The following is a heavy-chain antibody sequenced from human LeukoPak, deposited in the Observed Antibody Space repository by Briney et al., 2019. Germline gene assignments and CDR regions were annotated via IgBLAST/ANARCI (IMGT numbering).Heavy chain of an antibody. Sequence: PGGSLRLSCAASGCTFSDYSMNWVRQAPGKGLEWVSYISTSSSIVYYADSVKGRFTISRDNAKKSLYLQMNSLRDDDTGVYYCARGAAAADHWGQGTPVTVSS. CDR1: GCTFSDYS. CDR3: ARGAAAADH. D-gene: IGHD6-13*01. V-gene: IGHV3-48*02. CDR2: ISTSSSIV. J-gene: IGHJ4*02.